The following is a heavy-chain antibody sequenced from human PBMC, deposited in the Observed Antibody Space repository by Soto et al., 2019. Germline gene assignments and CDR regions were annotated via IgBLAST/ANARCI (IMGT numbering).Heavy chain of an antibody. V-gene: IGHV2-5*02. CDR3: ARLLGDCSGSNCRYYFDS. J-gene: IGHJ4*02. CDR1: GFSLSTSGVG. Sequence: QITLKESGPTLMEPTQTLTLTCTFSGFSLSTSGVGVGWIRQPPRKALEWLALIYWDDDMRYSPSLRSRLTIAKDTSENQVVRTMTNIDPVDTATYYCARLLGDCSGSNCRYYFDSWGQGTLVTVSS. CDR2: IYWDDDM. D-gene: IGHD2-2*01.